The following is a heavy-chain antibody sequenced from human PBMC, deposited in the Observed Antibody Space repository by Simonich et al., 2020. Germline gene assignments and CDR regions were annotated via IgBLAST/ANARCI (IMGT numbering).Heavy chain of an antibody. D-gene: IGHD3-3*01. CDR2: SYPGDSDT. CDR3: VRKGNRSDYFDY. J-gene: IGHJ4*02. CDR1: GYSFTSYW. V-gene: IGHV5-51*03. Sequence: EVQLVQSGAEVKKPGESLKISCKGSGYSFTSYWIGWGRQMPGKGPGWGWISYPGDSDTRYSPSFQGQVTISADKSISTAYLQWSSLKASDTAMYYCVRKGNRSDYFDYWGQGTLVTVSS.